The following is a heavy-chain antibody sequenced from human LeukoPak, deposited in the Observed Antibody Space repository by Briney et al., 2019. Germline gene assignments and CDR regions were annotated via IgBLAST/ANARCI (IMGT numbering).Heavy chain of an antibody. V-gene: IGHV1-69*04. Sequence: ASVKVSCKASGGTFSSYAISWVRRAPGQGLEWTGRIIPILGIANYAQKFQGRVTITADKSTSTAYMELSSLRSEDTAVYYCARDGSLWFGELLQNGFDYWGQGTPATVSS. CDR3: ARDGSLWFGELLQNGFDY. CDR1: GGTFSSYA. CDR2: IIPILGIA. J-gene: IGHJ4*02. D-gene: IGHD3-10*01.